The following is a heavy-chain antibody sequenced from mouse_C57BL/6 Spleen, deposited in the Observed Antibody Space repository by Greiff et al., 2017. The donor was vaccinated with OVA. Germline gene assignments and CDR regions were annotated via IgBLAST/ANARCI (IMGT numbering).Heavy chain of an antibody. V-gene: IGHV2-9-1*01. CDR2: IWTGGGT. CDR3: ARNEDGYYLYAMDY. J-gene: IGHJ4*01. CDR1: GFSLTSYA. Sequence: VMLVESGPGLVAPSQSLSITCTVSGFSLTSYAISWVRQPPGKGLEWLGVIWTGGGTNYNSALKSRLSISKDNSKSQVFLKMNSLQTDDTARYYCARNEDGYYLYAMDYWGQGTSVTVSS. D-gene: IGHD2-3*01.